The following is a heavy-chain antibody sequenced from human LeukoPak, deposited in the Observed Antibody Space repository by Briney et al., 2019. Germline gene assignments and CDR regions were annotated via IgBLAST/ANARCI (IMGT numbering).Heavy chain of an antibody. Sequence: GGSLRLSCAASGFTFDDYAMHWVRQAPGKGLEWVSGISASGPYYADAVRGRFTISRDNSRNTLSLQMDSLRAEDTAVYYCAKDHESDGYPCLDHWGLGTLVTVSS. J-gene: IGHJ4*02. V-gene: IGHV3-9*01. CDR1: GFTFDDYA. D-gene: IGHD3-22*01. CDR3: AKDHESDGYPCLDH. CDR2: ISASGP.